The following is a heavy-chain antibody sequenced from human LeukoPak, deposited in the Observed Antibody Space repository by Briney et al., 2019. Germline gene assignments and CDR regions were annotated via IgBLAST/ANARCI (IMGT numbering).Heavy chain of an antibody. CDR1: GFTFSSYW. D-gene: IGHD5-18*01. CDR2: IKQDGSEK. CDR3: ATSLGINTAMVFDY. Sequence: GGSLRLSCAASGFTFSSYWMSWVRQAPGKGLEWVANIKQDGSEKNYVDSVKGRFTISRDNAKNSLYLQMNSLRAEDTAVYYCATSLGINTAMVFDYWGQGTLVTVSS. V-gene: IGHV3-7*01. J-gene: IGHJ4*02.